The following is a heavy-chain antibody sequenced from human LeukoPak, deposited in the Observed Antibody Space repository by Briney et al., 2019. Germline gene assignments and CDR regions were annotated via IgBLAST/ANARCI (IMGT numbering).Heavy chain of an antibody. CDR3: ARPSYCGGGCYYYFHY. CDR1: GYTFSDYY. D-gene: IGHD2-21*02. Sequence: ASVKVSCKASGYTFSDYYIHWLRQAPGQGLEWMGWIKPNRGVTNYARNFQRRITMTRHTSISTALMELSTLRSDDKAVYHCARPSYCGGGCYYYFHYWAQGTLVTVSS. CDR2: IKPNRGVT. V-gene: IGHV1-2*02. J-gene: IGHJ4*02.